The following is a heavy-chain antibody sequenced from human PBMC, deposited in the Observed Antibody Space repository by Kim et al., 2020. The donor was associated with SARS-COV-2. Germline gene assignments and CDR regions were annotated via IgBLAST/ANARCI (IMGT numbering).Heavy chain of an antibody. CDR2: INAGTGNK. Sequence: ASVKVSCKASGYIFTSFAIQWVRQAPGQSLEWMGYINAGTGNKKFSQQFQGRVTLTRDTSANTAYMELSSLRSEDTAVYYCARDIFHTRFDNWCPGTLV. D-gene: IGHD3-9*01. V-gene: IGHV1-3*01. CDR1: GYIFTSFA. CDR3: ARDIFHTRFDN. J-gene: IGHJ1*01.